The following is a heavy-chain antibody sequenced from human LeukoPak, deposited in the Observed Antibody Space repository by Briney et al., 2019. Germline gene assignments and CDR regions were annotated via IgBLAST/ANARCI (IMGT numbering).Heavy chain of an antibody. CDR1: GGTFSSYT. J-gene: IGHJ5*02. CDR2: IIPILGIA. D-gene: IGHD3-3*01. Sequence: SVKVSCKASGGTFSSYTISWVRQAPGQGLEWIGRIIPILGIANYAQKFQGRVTITADKSTSTAYMELSSLRSEDTAVYYCARGGFTIFGMVIDSHSHPWGQGTLVTVSS. CDR3: ARGGFTIFGMVIDSHSHP. V-gene: IGHV1-69*02.